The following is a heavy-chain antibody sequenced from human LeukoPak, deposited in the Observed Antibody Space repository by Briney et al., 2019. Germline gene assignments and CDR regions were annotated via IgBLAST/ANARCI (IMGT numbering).Heavy chain of an antibody. CDR1: GFTFKDYW. J-gene: IGHJ4*02. Sequence: GRSLTLSCAVSGFTFKDYWMHWVRQVPGKGLVWVSCMNTDGSDRRYAGSVEGRFTISRDSANNRLYLVMNSLRVEDTAVYYCARGLLPGVGMGDYGGQGTLVTVSS. CDR2: MNTDGSDR. CDR3: ARGLLPGVGMGDY. D-gene: IGHD6-13*01. V-gene: IGHV3-74*01.